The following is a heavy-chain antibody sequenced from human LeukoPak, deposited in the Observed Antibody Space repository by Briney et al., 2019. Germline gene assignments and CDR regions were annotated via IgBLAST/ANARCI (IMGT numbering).Heavy chain of an antibody. CDR3: ARGELQRYYYYMDV. J-gene: IGHJ6*03. V-gene: IGHV1-2*02. CDR2: INPNSGGT. D-gene: IGHD1-26*01. Sequence: ASVKVSCKASGYTFTDYYMHWVRQAPGQGLEWMGWINPNSGGTNYAQKFQGRVTMTRDTSISTAYMELSRLRSDDTAVYYCARGELQRYYYYMDVWGKGTTVTISS. CDR1: GYTFTDYY.